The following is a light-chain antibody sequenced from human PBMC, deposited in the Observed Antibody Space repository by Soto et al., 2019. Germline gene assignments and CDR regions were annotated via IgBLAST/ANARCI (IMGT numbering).Light chain of an antibody. J-gene: IGLJ3*02. V-gene: IGLV2-23*02. Sequence: QSALTQPASVSGSPGQSITISCTRTISDVGSYNLVSWYQQHPGKAPKLMIYEVSKRPSGVSNRFSGSKSGNTASLTISGLQAEDEADYYCCSYAGSSTWVFGGGTKLTVL. CDR1: ISDVGSYNL. CDR3: CSYAGSSTWV. CDR2: EVS.